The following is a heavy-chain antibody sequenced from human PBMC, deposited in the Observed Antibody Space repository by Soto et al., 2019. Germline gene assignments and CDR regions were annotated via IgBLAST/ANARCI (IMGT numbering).Heavy chain of an antibody. Sequence: EVQLLESGGGLVQPGGSLRLSCAASGFTFSSYAMSWVRQAPGKGLEWVSAISGSGGSTYYADSVKGRFTISRDNSKNTLYLQMNSLRAEDTAVYYCAKEAGGTIFGVVGLPDYWGQGTLVTVSS. V-gene: IGHV3-23*01. J-gene: IGHJ4*02. CDR2: ISGSGGST. D-gene: IGHD3-3*01. CDR1: GFTFSSYA. CDR3: AKEAGGTIFGVVGLPDY.